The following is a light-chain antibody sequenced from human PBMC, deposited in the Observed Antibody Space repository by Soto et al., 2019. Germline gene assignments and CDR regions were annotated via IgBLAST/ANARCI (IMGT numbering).Light chain of an antibody. J-gene: IGLJ1*01. CDR2: NNN. CDR3: AAWDDILNGSYV. V-gene: IGLV1-44*01. Sequence: QSVLTQPPSASGTPGQRVTISCSGSSSNIGSHTINWYQQLPGTAPKLLIYNNNQRPSGVPGRFSGSKSGTSASLAISGLQSEDEADYYCAAWDDILNGSYVFGTGTKLTVL. CDR1: SSNIGSHT.